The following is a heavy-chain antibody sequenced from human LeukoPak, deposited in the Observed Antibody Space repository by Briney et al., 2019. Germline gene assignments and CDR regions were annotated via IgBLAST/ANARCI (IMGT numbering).Heavy chain of an antibody. D-gene: IGHD7-27*01. CDR1: GGSISSGGYS. J-gene: IGHJ2*01. CDR3: ARVRAGEYFDL. Sequence: SETLSITCTVSGGSISSGGYSWSWIRQHPGKGLEWIGFIYYSGSTYYNPSLKSRVTISVDTSKNQFSLKLSSVTAADTAVYYCARVRAGEYFDLWGRGTLVTVSS. V-gene: IGHV4-31*03. CDR2: IYYSGST.